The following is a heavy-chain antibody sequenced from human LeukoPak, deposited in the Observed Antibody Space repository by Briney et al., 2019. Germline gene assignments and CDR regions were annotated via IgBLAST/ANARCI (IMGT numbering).Heavy chain of an antibody. CDR3: ALLGGYYYSFDY. J-gene: IGHJ4*02. D-gene: IGHD3-22*01. CDR2: MNPNSGNT. V-gene: IGHV1-8*03. CDR1: GYTFTSYD. Sequence: ASVKVSCKASGYTFTSYDINGVRQATGQGLEWMGWMNPNSGNTGYAQKFQGRVTITRNTSISTAYMELSSLRSEDTAVYYCALLGGYYYSFDYWGQGTLVTVSS.